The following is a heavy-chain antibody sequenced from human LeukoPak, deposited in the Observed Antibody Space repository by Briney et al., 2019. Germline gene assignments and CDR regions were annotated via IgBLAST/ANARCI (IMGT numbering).Heavy chain of an antibody. V-gene: IGHV4-39*01. Sequence: KSSETLSLTCTVSGGSISSYYWGWIRQPPGKGLEWIGSIYYSGSTYYNPSLKSRVTISVDTSKNQFSLKLSSVTAADTAVYYCAIGRTIFEGYYFDYWGQGTLVTVSS. CDR1: GGSISSYY. CDR3: AIGRTIFEGYYFDY. J-gene: IGHJ4*02. D-gene: IGHD3-9*01. CDR2: IYYSGST.